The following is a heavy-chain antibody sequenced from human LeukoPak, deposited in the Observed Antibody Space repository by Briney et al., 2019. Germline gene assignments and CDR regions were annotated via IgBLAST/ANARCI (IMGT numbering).Heavy chain of an antibody. CDR1: GFPFSSYW. V-gene: IGHV3-7*04. CDR3: TRVGYIDEGIDY. Sequence: GGSLRLSCVASGFPFSSYWMTWVRQAPGKGLEWVANIKQDGSKKSYVDSVKGRFTISRDNAENSLYLQMNSLRAEDTAIYYCTRVGYIDEGIDYWGQGTLFTVSS. J-gene: IGHJ4*02. D-gene: IGHD5-24*01. CDR2: IKQDGSKK.